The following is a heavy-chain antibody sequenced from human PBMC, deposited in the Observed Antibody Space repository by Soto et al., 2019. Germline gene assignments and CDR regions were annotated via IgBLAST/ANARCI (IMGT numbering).Heavy chain of an antibody. CDR1: GGTFNSYS. CDR3: AKSLDCTAGTCYLMADS. CDR2: FSPIFGTA. V-gene: IGHV1-69*01. J-gene: IGHJ4*02. Sequence: VQLEQSGAEVQKSGSSVNVSCKSSGGTFNSYSITWVRQAPGQGLEWMGVFSPIFGTADYAQRFQGRVTSTADGATNTVYMALTGLTSDATAVSYCAKSLDCTAGTCYLMADSWGQGNRVSVSS. D-gene: IGHD2-15*01.